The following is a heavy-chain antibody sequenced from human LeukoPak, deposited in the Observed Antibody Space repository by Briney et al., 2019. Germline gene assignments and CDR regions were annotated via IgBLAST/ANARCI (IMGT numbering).Heavy chain of an antibody. D-gene: IGHD2-21*02. CDR3: ARARYCGGDCYSATDLDY. Sequence: SETLSLTCTVSGGSISSYYWSWIRQPPGKGLEWIGYIYYSGSTNYNPSLKSRVTISVDTSKNQFSLKLSSVTAADTAVYYCARARYCGGDCYSATDLDYWGQGTLVTVSS. CDR2: IYYSGST. CDR1: GGSISSYY. J-gene: IGHJ4*02. V-gene: IGHV4-59*01.